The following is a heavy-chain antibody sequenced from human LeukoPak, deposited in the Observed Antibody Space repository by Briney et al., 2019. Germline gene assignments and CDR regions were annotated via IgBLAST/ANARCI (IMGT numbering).Heavy chain of an antibody. Sequence: GGSLRLSCAASGFTFSTYAMSWVRQAPGKGLEWVSGIKNSGGVTYYADSVKGRFTISRDNSKNTLYLQMNSLRAEDTAVYYCASEAADLNAFDIWGQGTMVTVSS. CDR3: ASEAADLNAFDI. CDR2: IKNSGGVT. CDR1: GFTFSTYA. J-gene: IGHJ3*02. V-gene: IGHV3-23*01.